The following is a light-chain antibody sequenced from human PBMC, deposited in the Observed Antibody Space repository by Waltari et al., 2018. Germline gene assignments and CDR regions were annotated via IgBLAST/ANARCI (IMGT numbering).Light chain of an antibody. CDR1: QGITKW. Sequence: DIQMTQSPSSVSASVGDKVTFTCRASQGITKWLACYQQKPGRALKLLISGASTLHSGVSPRFSGSGSGTEFTLTISDLQPEDVAIYYCQQANSFPITFGPGTRVDLK. CDR2: GAS. CDR3: QQANSFPIT. J-gene: IGKJ3*01. V-gene: IGKV1-12*01.